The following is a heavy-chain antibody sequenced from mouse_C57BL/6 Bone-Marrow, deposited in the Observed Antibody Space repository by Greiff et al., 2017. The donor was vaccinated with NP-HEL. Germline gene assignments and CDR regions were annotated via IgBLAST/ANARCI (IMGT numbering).Heavy chain of an antibody. J-gene: IGHJ4*01. D-gene: IGHD1-1*01. CDR3: ARSKVFTTVVARDYAMDY. CDR2: IYPGSGNT. Sequence: QVQLKQSGAELVRPGASVKLSCKASGYTFTDYYINWVKQRPGQGLEWIARIYPGSGNTYYNEKFKGKATLTAETSSSTAFMQLSSLTSDDSAVYFCARSKVFTTVVARDYAMDYWGQGTSVTVSS. CDR1: GYTFTDYY. V-gene: IGHV1-76*01.